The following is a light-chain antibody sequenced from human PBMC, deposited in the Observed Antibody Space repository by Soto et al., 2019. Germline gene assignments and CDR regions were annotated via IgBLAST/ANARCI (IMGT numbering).Light chain of an antibody. J-gene: IGLJ1*01. CDR2: EVS. CDR1: SSDVGSYNR. Sequence: QSALTQPPSVSGSPGQSVTISCTGTSSDVGSYNRVSWYQQPPGTAPKLMIYEVSNRPSGVPDRFSGSKSGNTASLTISGLRAEDEADYYCSLYTSSSLYVFGTGTKLTVL. CDR3: SLYTSSSLYV. V-gene: IGLV2-18*01.